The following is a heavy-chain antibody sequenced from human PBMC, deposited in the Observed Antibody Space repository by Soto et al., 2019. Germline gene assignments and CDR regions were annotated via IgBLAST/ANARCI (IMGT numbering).Heavy chain of an antibody. CDR1: GLTFSTYA. V-gene: IGHV3-23*01. CDR2: IGGSGTGGHT. J-gene: IGHJ6*02. CDR3: PKSAGGLDGYNYAYYGRDV. Sequence: EVHLLESGGDLVQPGGSLRLSCTASGLTFSTYAMSWVRQAPGKGLEWVSAIGGSGTGGHTYYADSVKGRFTISKDNSKDTGYLQMNSLRADDSAVYYCPKSAGGLDGYNYAYYGRDVLGQGTTVTVTS. D-gene: IGHD5-12*01.